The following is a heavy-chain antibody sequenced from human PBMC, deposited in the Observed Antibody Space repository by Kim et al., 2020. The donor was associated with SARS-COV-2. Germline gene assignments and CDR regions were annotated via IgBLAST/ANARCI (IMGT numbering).Heavy chain of an antibody. CDR1: GYTFTGYY. CDR2: INPNSGGT. CDR3: ARDFALWGNGMDV. V-gene: IGHV1-2*06. Sequence: ASVKVSCKASGYTFTGYYMHWVRQAPGQGLEWMGRINPNSGGTNYAQKFQGRVTMTRDTSISTAYMELSRLRSDDTAVYYCARDFALWGNGMDVWGQGTTVTVSS. J-gene: IGHJ6*02. D-gene: IGHD3-16*01.